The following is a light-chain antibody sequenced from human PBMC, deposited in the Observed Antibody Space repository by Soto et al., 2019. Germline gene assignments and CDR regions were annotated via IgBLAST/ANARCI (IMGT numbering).Light chain of an antibody. CDR3: CSYAGSSTFAYV. V-gene: IGLV2-23*02. CDR2: EVS. J-gene: IGLJ1*01. Sequence: QSALTQPPSLSGAPGQSITISCTGNSSDVGSYNLVSWYQQHPGKAPKLMIYEVSKRPSGVSNRFSGSKSGNTASLTISGLQAEDEADYYCCSYAGSSTFAYVFGTGTKVTVL. CDR1: SSDVGSYNL.